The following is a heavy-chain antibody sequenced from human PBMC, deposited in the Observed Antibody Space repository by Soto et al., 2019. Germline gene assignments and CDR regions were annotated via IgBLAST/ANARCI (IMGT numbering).Heavy chain of an antibody. V-gene: IGHV1-3*01. CDR3: ARDLKSRRQLVFTYYYYYYMDV. CDR2: INAGNGNT. J-gene: IGHJ6*03. CDR1: GYTFTSYA. D-gene: IGHD6-6*01. Sequence: GASVKVSCKASGYTFTSYAMHWVRQAPGQRLEWMGWINAGNGNTKYSQKFQGRVTITRDTSASTAYMELSSLRSEDTAVYYCARDLKSRRQLVFTYYYYYYMDVWGKGTTVTVSS.